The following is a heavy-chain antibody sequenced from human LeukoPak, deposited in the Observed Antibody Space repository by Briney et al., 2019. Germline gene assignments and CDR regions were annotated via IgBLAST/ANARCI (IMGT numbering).Heavy chain of an antibody. Sequence: SETLSLTCAVYDRSFSGSYWSWIRQPPGEGLEWIGEITHDGRISYSPSLKSRATISVDTSKNQFSLKLSSVTAADSAVYYCATIYGDYSDFDSWGQGTLVTVSS. CDR3: ATIYGDYSDFDS. J-gene: IGHJ4*02. CDR1: DRSFSGSY. V-gene: IGHV4-34*01. CDR2: ITHDGRI. D-gene: IGHD4-17*01.